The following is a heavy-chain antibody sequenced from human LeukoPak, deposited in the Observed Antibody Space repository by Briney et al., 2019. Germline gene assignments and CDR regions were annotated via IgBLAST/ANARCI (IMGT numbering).Heavy chain of an antibody. D-gene: IGHD4-23*01. J-gene: IGHJ4*02. CDR2: ISHDGGNK. CDR3: AKETMVTLGSYFHY. CDR1: GFTLSSCG. V-gene: IGHV3-30*02. Sequence: GGSLRLSCAVSGFTLSSCGMRWVRQAPGKGLEWLAGISHDGGNKYYADSVKGRFTISRDNSKNTLDLQMNSLRAEDTALYYCAKETMVTLGSYFHYWGQGTQVTVSS.